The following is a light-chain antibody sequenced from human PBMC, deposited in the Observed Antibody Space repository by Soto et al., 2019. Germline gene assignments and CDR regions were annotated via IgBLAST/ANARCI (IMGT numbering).Light chain of an antibody. Sequence: DIQMTQSPSTLSASVGDTVTITCRARQSLSYWLAWYQQKPGQAPKLLIHKASTLESCVPSRFSGSGSGTEVTLTISSLQPDYFANFYCQQYDRFPYTFGQGTKLEIK. CDR1: QSLSYW. J-gene: IGKJ2*01. CDR3: QQYDRFPYT. CDR2: KAS. V-gene: IGKV1-5*03.